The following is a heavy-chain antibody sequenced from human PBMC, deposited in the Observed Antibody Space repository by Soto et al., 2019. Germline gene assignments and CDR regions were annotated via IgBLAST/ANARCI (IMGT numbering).Heavy chain of an antibody. CDR2: ISYDGSYK. V-gene: IGHV3-30*18. J-gene: IGHJ4*02. Sequence: QVQLVESGGGVVQPGRSLRLSCAASGFTFSSYGMHWVRQAPGRGLEWVAVISYDGSYKYYADSVKGRFTISRDNSKNTLYLQMNSLRAEDTAVYYCGKWNGGFDYWGQGTLVTVSS. CDR1: GFTFSSYG. CDR3: GKWNGGFDY. D-gene: IGHD3-16*01.